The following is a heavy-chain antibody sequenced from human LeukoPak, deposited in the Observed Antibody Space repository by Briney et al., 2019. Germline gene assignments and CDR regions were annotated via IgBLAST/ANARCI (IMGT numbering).Heavy chain of an antibody. D-gene: IGHD4-17*01. CDR1: GFTFSSYA. CDR2: ISYDGSNK. Sequence: GGSLRLSCAASGFTFSSYAMHWVRQAPGKGLAWVAVISYDGSNKYYADSVKGRFTISRDNSKNTLYLQMNSMRAEDTAVYYCARTCPTKVTFGSWGFFDYWGQGTLVTVSS. J-gene: IGHJ4*02. V-gene: IGHV3-30*04. CDR3: ARTCPTKVTFGSWGFFDY.